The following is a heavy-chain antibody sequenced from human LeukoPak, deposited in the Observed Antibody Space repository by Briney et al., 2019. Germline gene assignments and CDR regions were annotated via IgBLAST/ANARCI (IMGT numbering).Heavy chain of an antibody. CDR2: IYGNDEK. CDR1: GFSLSTSGVA. D-gene: IGHD3-10*01. CDR3: AHRSASCFDY. V-gene: IGHV2-5*01. J-gene: IGHJ4*02. Sequence: SGPTLVNPTQTLTLTCTFSGFSLSTSGVAVGWIRQPPGKALEWLALIYGNDEKRYSSSLKSRLTVTKDTSKTQVVLTMTNMDPVDAATYYCAHRSASCFDYWGQGTLVTVSS.